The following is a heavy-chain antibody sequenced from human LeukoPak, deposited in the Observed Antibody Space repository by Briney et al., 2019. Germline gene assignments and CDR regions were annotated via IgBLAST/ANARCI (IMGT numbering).Heavy chain of an antibody. D-gene: IGHD5-18*01. CDR2: LDPEDGET. CDR1: GYTLTELS. Sequence: ASVKVSCKVSGYTLTELSMHWVRQAPGKGLEWMGGLDPEDGETIYAQKFQGRVTMTEDTSTDTAYMELSSLRSEDTAVYYCTVRPYRGYSYGLIVQDFDYWGQGTLVTVSS. V-gene: IGHV1-24*01. CDR3: TVRPYRGYSYGLIVQDFDY. J-gene: IGHJ4*02.